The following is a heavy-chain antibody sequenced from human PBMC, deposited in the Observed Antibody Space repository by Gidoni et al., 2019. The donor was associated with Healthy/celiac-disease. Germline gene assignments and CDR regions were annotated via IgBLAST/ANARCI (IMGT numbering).Heavy chain of an antibody. J-gene: IGHJ4*02. V-gene: IGHV3-9*01. CDR2: ISWESGSR. D-gene: IGHD3-10*01. Sequence: EVQLVESGGGLVQPGRSLRLSCAASGFTFADYAMHWVRQAPGKGLGVVSGISWESGSRGYADSVKGRFTIVRDNAKNSLYLQMNSLRAEDTAVYYCAKDGDGEDDGSGSSYIDYWGQGTLVTVSS. CDR3: AKDGDGEDDGSGSSYIDY. CDR1: GFTFADYA.